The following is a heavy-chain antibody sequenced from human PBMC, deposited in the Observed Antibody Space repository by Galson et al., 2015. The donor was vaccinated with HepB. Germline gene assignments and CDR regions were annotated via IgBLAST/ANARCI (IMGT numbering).Heavy chain of an antibody. J-gene: IGHJ4*02. D-gene: IGHD6-19*01. CDR2: ISGYNDNT. CDR3: TRRSIRSAWARGFDS. V-gene: IGHV1-18*01. Sequence: SVKVSCKASGYTFTTYGIGWVRKAPGQGLEWMGWISGYNDNTYYAQKYQGRVTLTTDTSTSTAYMELTSLRSDDTTVYYRTRRSIRSAWARGFDSWGQGTLVTVAS. CDR1: GYTFTTYG.